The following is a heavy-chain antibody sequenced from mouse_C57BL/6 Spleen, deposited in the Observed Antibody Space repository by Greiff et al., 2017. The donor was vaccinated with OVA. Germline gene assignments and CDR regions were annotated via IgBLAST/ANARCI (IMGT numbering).Heavy chain of an antibody. CDR2: INPNNGGT. CDR3: ARRGSSNYVPWFAY. V-gene: IGHV1-26*01. CDR1: GYTFTDYY. J-gene: IGHJ3*01. Sequence: EVQLQQSGPELVKPGASVKISCKASGYTFTDYYMNWVKQSHGKSLEWIGDINPNNGGTSYNQKFKGKATLTVDKSSSTAYMELRSLTSEDSAVYYCARRGSSNYVPWFAYWGQGTLVTVSA. D-gene: IGHD2-1*01.